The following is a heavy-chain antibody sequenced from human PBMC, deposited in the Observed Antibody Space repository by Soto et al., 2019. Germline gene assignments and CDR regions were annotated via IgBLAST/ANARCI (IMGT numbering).Heavy chain of an antibody. CDR1: GFTFSSYE. Sequence: GGSLRLSCAASGFTFSSYEMNWVRQAPGKGLEWVSYVSSSGSTIYYADSVKGRFTISRDNAKNSLYLQMNSLRAEDTAVYYCARWSYYYGSGSYYRSNYYYGMDVWGQGTTVTVSS. CDR2: VSSSGSTI. V-gene: IGHV3-48*03. D-gene: IGHD3-10*01. CDR3: ARWSYYYGSGSYYRSNYYYGMDV. J-gene: IGHJ6*02.